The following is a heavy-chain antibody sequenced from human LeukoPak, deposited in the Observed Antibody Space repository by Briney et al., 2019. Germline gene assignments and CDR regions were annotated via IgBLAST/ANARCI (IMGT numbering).Heavy chain of an antibody. CDR2: IYYSGST. Sequence: SETLSLTCTVSGGSISSYYWSWIRQPPGKGLEWIGSIYYSGSTYCNPSLKSRVTISVDTSKNQFSLKLSSVTAADTAVYYCASIQQFTMVRGVIISHDYWGQGTLVTVSS. J-gene: IGHJ4*02. V-gene: IGHV4-59*04. D-gene: IGHD3-10*01. CDR1: GGSISSYY. CDR3: ASIQQFTMVRGVIISHDY.